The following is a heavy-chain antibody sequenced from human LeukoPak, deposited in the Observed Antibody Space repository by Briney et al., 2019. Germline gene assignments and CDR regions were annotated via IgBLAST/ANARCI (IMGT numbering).Heavy chain of an antibody. CDR3: ARGFCSGGTCYRITGTFDV. V-gene: IGHV3-30*02. J-gene: IGHJ3*01. D-gene: IGHD2-15*01. CDR1: GFTFSSYG. Sequence: GGSLRLSCAASGFTFSSYGMHWVRQAPGKGLEWVAFIRYDGSNKYYADSVKGRFTISRDNSKNTLYLQMNSLRADDTAAYYCARGFCSGGTCYRITGTFDVWGHGTMVSVSS. CDR2: IRYDGSNK.